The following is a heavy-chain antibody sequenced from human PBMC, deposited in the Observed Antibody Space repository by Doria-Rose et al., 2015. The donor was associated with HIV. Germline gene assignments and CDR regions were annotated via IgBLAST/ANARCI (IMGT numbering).Heavy chain of an antibody. CDR1: GVSLSSPGMG. D-gene: IGHD6-13*01. Sequence: QVTLKESGPVLVKPTETLTLTCTVSGVSLSSPGMGVSWIRQPPGKALEWLANIFSDDESSYKTSLKSRLTIARGTSKGQAVLTMTDMDPVDTATYYCARIKSSRWCHKYYFDCWGQGTLAIVSA. CDR2: IFSDDES. J-gene: IGHJ4*02. V-gene: IGHV2-26*01. CDR3: ARIKSSRWCHKYYFDC.